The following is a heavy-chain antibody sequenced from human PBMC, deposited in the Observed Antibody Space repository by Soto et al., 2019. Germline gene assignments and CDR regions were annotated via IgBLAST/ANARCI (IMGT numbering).Heavy chain of an antibody. D-gene: IGHD2-15*01. V-gene: IGHV1-69*13. CDR2: IIPIFGTA. Sequence: SVKVSCKASGGTFSSYAISWVRQAPGQGLEWMGGIIPIFGTANYAQKFQGRVTITADESTSTAYMELSSLRSEDTAVYYCARPLSSGGRYYYYYGMDVWGQGTTVTVSS. CDR1: GGTFSSYA. J-gene: IGHJ6*02. CDR3: ARPLSSGGRYYYYYGMDV.